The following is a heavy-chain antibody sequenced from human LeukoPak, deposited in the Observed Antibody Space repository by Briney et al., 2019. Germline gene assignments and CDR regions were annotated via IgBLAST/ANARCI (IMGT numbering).Heavy chain of an antibody. J-gene: IGHJ4*01. D-gene: IGHD2-2*02. CDR2: INSDGSST. V-gene: IGHV3-74*01. CDR1: GFTFSSYW. CDR3: ARLLGWYTLSRYQDRVDY. Sequence: GGSLRLSCAASGFTFSSYWMHWVRQAPGKGLVWVSRINSDGSSTNYADSVKGRFTISRDNAKNTLYLQMNSLRAEDTAVYYCARLLGWYTLSRYQDRVDYFYHGTLVTVAS.